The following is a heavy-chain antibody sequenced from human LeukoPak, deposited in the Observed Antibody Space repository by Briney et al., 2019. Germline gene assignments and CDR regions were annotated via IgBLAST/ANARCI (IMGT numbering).Heavy chain of an antibody. Sequence: GGSLRLSCAASGFSLRSYSMNWVRQAPGKGLEWVSYISGSGNAKHYTDSVKGRFTISRDNAKNALYLQMNSLRAEDTAVYFCASDYLYAFVYWGQGTLVTVSS. V-gene: IGHV3-48*01. CDR1: GFSLRSYS. D-gene: IGHD2-2*01. J-gene: IGHJ4*02. CDR2: ISGSGNAK. CDR3: ASDYLYAFVY.